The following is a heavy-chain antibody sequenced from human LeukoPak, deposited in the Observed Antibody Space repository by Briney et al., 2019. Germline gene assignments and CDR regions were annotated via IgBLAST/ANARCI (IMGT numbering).Heavy chain of an antibody. CDR1: GGSFSGYY. D-gene: IGHD2-15*01. J-gene: IGHJ3*02. V-gene: IGHV4-34*01. CDR2: MSHTGAT. CDR3: ARESVVVALSAFDI. Sequence: SETLSLTCAVFGGSFSGYYWSWIRQSPEKGLEWIGEMSHTGATNYNPSLKSRVTVSVDTSKKQFSLNLRSVTAADTAVYYCARESVVVALSAFDIWGQGTMVTVSS.